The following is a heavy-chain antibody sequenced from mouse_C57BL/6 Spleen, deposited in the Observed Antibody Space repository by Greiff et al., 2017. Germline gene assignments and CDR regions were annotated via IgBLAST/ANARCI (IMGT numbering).Heavy chain of an antibody. V-gene: IGHV1-42*01. CDR3: ARGDSSGFAY. Sequence: VQLQQSGPELVKPGASVKISCTASGYSFTGYYMNWVKQSPETSLEWIGEFNPGTGGTTYNQKFKAKATLTVDNSTNPAYMQLKSLTSEDSAVNYCARGDSSGFAYWGQGTLVTVSA. CDR1: GYSFTGYY. CDR2: FNPGTGGT. D-gene: IGHD3-2*02. J-gene: IGHJ3*01.